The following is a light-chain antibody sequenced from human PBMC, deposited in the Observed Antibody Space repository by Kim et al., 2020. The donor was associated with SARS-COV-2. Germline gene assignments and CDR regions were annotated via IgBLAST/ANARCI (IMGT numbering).Light chain of an antibody. CDR2: VGTGGIVG. Sequence: QLVLTQPPSASASLGASVTLTCTLSSGYSNYKVDLYQQRPGKGPRFVMRVGTGGIVGSKGDGIPDRFSVLGSGLNRYLTIKNIQEEDESDYHCGADHGSGSNFVWVFGGGTKLTVL. J-gene: IGLJ3*02. V-gene: IGLV9-49*01. CDR3: GADHGSGSNFVWV. CDR1: SGYSNYK.